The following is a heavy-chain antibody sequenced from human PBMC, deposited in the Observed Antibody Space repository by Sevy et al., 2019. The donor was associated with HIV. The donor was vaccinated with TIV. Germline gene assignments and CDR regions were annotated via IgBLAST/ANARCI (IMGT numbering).Heavy chain of an antibody. D-gene: IGHD5-12*01. CDR2: LSSRSTTI. CDR3: ARNGGYADYGMDV. J-gene: IGHJ6*02. CDR1: GFTFSSFD. Sequence: GGCLRLSCTASGFTFSSFDMNWVRQAPGKGLEWLSYLSSRSTTIYYADSVKGRFTISRDNAKRSLSLQMNSLRAEDTAVYYCARNGGYADYGMDVWGQGTTVTVSS. V-gene: IGHV3-48*01.